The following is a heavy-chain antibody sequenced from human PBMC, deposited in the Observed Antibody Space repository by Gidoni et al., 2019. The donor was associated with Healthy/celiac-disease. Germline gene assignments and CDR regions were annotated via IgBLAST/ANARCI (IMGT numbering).Heavy chain of an antibody. CDR2: INHSVST. CDR3: ASRTQWRAAAGTFDP. CDR1: GGSFSGYY. D-gene: IGHD6-13*01. Sequence: QVQLQQWGAGLLKPSETLSLTCAVYGGSFSGYYGSWIRQPPGKGLELIGEINHSVSTNYNPSLKSRVTISVDTSKNQFSLKLSSVTAADTAVYYCASRTQWRAAAGTFDPWGQGTLVTVSS. J-gene: IGHJ5*02. V-gene: IGHV4-34*01.